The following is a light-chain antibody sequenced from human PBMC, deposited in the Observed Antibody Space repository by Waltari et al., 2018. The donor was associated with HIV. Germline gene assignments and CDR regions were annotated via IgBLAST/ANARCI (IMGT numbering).Light chain of an antibody. CDR1: TSNIGIKT. CDR2: GNY. V-gene: IGLV1-44*01. Sequence: TISCSGSTSNIGIKTVNWYQHLPGTAPKRLIYGNYQRPSGVPDRFSASKSGTSASLAISGLQSEDEADYYCASWDASLNGWVFGRGTKLTVL. J-gene: IGLJ3*02. CDR3: ASWDASLNGWV.